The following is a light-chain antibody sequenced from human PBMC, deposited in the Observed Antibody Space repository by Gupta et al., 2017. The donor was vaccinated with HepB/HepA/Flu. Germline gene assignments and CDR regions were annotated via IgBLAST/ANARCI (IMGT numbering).Light chain of an antibody. CDR1: SSDVGSYNL. CDR2: EVR. J-gene: IGLJ2*01. Sequence: QSALTQPASASGSPGQSITISCTGTSSDVGSYNLVSWYQQHPGKDPKLMIYEVRKRPSGVSNRFSGSKSGNTASLTISGLQAEDEADYYCCSYAGSRKVFGGGTKLTVL. V-gene: IGLV2-23*02. CDR3: CSYAGSRKV.